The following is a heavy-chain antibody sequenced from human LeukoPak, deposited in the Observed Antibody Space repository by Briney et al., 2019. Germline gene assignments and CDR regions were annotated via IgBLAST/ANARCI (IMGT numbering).Heavy chain of an antibody. CDR3: ATDYYDSSGYYWRGRDFLD. J-gene: IGHJ4*02. Sequence: ASVNVSCTVSGYTLTELSMHWVRQAPGKGLEWMGGFDPEDGETIYAQKFQGRVTMTEDTSTDTAYMELSSLRSEDTAVYYCATDYYDSSGYYWRGRDFLDWGQGTLVTVSS. CDR1: GYTLTELS. V-gene: IGHV1-24*01. CDR2: FDPEDGET. D-gene: IGHD3-22*01.